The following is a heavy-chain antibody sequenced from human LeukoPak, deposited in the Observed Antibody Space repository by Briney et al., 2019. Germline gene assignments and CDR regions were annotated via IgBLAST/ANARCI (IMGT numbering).Heavy chain of an antibody. D-gene: IGHD3-22*01. J-gene: IGHJ3*02. V-gene: IGHV4-34*01. Sequence: SETLSLTCAVYGGSFSGYYWSWIRQPPGKGLEWIGSIYHSGSTYYNPSLKSRVTISVDTSKNQFSLKLSSVTAADTAVYYCARANYYDTSGYSRGAFDIWGQGTMVTVSS. CDR3: ARANYYDTSGYSRGAFDI. CDR2: IYHSGST. CDR1: GGSFSGYY.